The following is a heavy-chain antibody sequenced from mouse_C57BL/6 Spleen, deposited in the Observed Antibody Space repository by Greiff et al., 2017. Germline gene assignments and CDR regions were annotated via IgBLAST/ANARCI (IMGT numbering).Heavy chain of an antibody. J-gene: IGHJ3*01. D-gene: IGHD2-3*01. CDR3: AREEAAGYYVAWFAY. CDR1: GFTFSSYA. CDR2: ISDGGSYT. V-gene: IGHV5-4*01. Sequence: EVKLEESGGGLVKPGGSLKLSCAASGFTFSSYAMSWVRQTPEKRLEWVATISDGGSYTYYPDNVKGRFTISRDNAKNNLYLQMSHLKSEDTAMYYCAREEAAGYYVAWFAYWGQGTLVTVSA.